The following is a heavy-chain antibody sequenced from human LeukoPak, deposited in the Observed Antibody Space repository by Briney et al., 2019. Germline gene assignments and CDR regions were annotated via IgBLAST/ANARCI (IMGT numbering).Heavy chain of an antibody. CDR2: ISGSGGST. D-gene: IGHD3-9*01. CDR3: AKAPYDILTGYFSPPSYGMDV. CDR1: GFTFSSYA. Sequence: GGSLRLSCAASGFTFSSYAMSWVCQAPGKGLEWVSAISGSGGSTYYADSVKGRFTISRDNSKNTLYLQINSLRAEDTAVYYCAKAPYDILTGYFSPPSYGMDVWGQGTTVTVSS. J-gene: IGHJ6*02. V-gene: IGHV3-23*01.